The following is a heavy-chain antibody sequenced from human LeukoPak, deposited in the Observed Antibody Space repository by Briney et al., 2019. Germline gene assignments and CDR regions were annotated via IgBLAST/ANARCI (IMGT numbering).Heavy chain of an antibody. CDR3: ATGPWYYFDY. CDR1: GFTVSSNY. Sequence: GGSLRLSCAASGFTVSSNYMSWVRQAPGEGLEWVSVIYSGGSTYYADSVKGRFTISRDNSKNTLYLQMNSLRGEDTAVYYCATGPWYYFDYWGQGTLVTVSS. D-gene: IGHD4/OR15-4a*01. J-gene: IGHJ4*02. V-gene: IGHV3-53*01. CDR2: IYSGGST.